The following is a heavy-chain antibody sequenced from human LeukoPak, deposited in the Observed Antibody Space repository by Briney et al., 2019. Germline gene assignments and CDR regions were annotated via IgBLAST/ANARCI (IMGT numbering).Heavy chain of an antibody. V-gene: IGHV1-8*01. Sequence: ASVKVSCKAFEHSFTSYDVNWLPQAAGQGLEWIGWMRPNNGNSGFAQKFQGRVTMTRSTSITTAYMELSSLTSEDTAVYYCAVSPPESTHSDYWGQGTLVTVSS. J-gene: IGHJ4*02. CDR1: EHSFTSYD. CDR2: MRPNNGNS. D-gene: IGHD2-2*01. CDR3: AVSPPESTHSDY.